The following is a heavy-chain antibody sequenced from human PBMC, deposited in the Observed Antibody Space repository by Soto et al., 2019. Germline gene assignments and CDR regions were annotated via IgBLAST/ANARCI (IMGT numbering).Heavy chain of an antibody. J-gene: IGHJ4*02. D-gene: IGHD3-10*01. CDR2: VSPTGDTV. CDR1: GFRFEQYV. V-gene: IGHV3-9*01. Sequence: VQVVASGGGLVQPGRSLRLSCAVSGFRFEQYVMHWVRQAPGKGLECVSTVSPTGDTVAYADSVEGRFTVSRDNAKNSLYLQMNSLKGDDTAFYYCLQDARNGSIDDWGQGTLVTVSS. CDR3: LQDARNGSIDD.